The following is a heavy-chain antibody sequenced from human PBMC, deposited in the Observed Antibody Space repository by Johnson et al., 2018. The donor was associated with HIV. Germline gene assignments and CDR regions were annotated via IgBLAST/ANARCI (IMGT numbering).Heavy chain of an antibody. CDR3: ARGTITMIRGVIGLDI. J-gene: IGHJ3*02. CDR2: ILYDGSEK. Sequence: VQLVESGGGVVQPGRSLRLSCAASGFTFRSYGLNWVRQAPGKGLEWVALILYDGSEKYYVDSVKGRFTISGDTSTNTLHLQMHSLTAEDTALYYCARGTITMIRGVIGLDIWGQGTMVTVSS. CDR1: GFTFRSYG. V-gene: IGHV3-33*01. D-gene: IGHD3-10*01.